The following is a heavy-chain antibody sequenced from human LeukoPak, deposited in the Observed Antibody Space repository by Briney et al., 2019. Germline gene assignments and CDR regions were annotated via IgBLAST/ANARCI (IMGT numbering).Heavy chain of an antibody. J-gene: IGHJ4*02. CDR1: GFTFSSYE. CDR3: ARDSKGGDSSGYYPIDY. CDR2: IKQDGSEK. Sequence: GGSLRLSCAASGFTFSSYEMSWVRQAPGKGLEWVANIKQDGSEKYYVDSVKGRFTISRDNAKNSLYLQMNSLRAEDTAVYYCARDSKGGDSSGYYPIDYWGQGALVTVSS. D-gene: IGHD3-22*01. V-gene: IGHV3-7*01.